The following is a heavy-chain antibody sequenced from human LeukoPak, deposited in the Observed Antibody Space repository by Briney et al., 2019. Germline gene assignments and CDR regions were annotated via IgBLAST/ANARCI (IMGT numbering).Heavy chain of an antibody. V-gene: IGHV4-34*01. Sequence: SETLSLTCAVYGGSFSGYCWSWIRQPPGKGLEWIGEINHSGSTNYNPSLKSRVTISVDTSKNQFSLKLSSVTAADTAVYYCARALDSSGYYYHIQSFDYWGQGTLVTVSS. CDR1: GGSFSGYC. D-gene: IGHD3-22*01. CDR3: ARALDSSGYYYHIQSFDY. J-gene: IGHJ4*02. CDR2: INHSGST.